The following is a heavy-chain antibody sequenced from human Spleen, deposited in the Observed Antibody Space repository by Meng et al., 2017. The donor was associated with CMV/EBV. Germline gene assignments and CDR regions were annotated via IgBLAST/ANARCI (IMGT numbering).Heavy chain of an antibody. CDR3: ARGRYSGSYYTTIFFFH. CDR1: GYTFTGYY. J-gene: IGHJ4*02. CDR2: INPNSGGT. D-gene: IGHD1-26*01. V-gene: IGHV1-2*02. Sequence: ASVKVSCKASGYTFTGYYVHWVRQAPGQGLEWMGWINPNSGGTNYAQKFQGRVTMTRDTSISTAYMELSRLRSDDTAVYYCARGRYSGSYYTTIFFFHWGQGTLVTVSS.